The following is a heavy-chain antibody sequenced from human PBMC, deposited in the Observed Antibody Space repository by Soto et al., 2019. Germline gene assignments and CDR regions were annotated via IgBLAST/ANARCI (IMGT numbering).Heavy chain of an antibody. J-gene: IGHJ4*02. CDR1: GGTFSSYA. CDR2: IIPIFGTA. CDR3: ARTGAVYGDIDY. D-gene: IGHD4-17*01. V-gene: IGHV1-69*13. Sequence: GASVKVSCKASGGTFSSYAISWVRQAPGQGLEWMGGIIPIFGTANYAQKFQGRVTITADESTSTAYMELSSLRSDDTAVYYCARTGAVYGDIDYWGQGTLVTVSS.